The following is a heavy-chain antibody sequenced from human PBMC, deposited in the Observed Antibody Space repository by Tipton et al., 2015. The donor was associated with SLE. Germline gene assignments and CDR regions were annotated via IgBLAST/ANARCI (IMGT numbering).Heavy chain of an antibody. D-gene: IGHD6-13*01. J-gene: IGHJ4*02. Sequence: GSLRLSCAASGFTFSSYSMNWVRQAPGKGLEWVSSISSSSSYIYYADSVKGRFTISRDNSKNTLYLQMNSLRAEDTAVYYCARVGIGNIAAAGTNYWGQGTLVTVSS. V-gene: IGHV3-21*04. CDR1: GFTFSSYS. CDR3: ARVGIGNIAAAGTNY. CDR2: ISSSSSYI.